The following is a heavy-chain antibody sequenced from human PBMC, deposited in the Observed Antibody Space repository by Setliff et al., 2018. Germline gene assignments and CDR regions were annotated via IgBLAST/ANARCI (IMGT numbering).Heavy chain of an antibody. J-gene: IGHJ4*02. CDR3: APGSXXXXGTGH. V-gene: IGHV7-4-1*02. CDR1: GYTFSTYA. CDR2: INTDTGNP. Sequence: ASVKVSCKASGYTFSTYAMTWMRQAPGQGFERMGWINTDTGNPIYAHGFTGQFVFSLDPSVSTAYLQISSLKAEDTALYYCAPGSXXXXGTGHWGQGTLVTVS. D-gene: IGHD2-15*01.